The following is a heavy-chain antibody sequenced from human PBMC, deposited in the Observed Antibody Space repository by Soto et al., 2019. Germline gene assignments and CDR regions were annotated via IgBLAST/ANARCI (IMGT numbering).Heavy chain of an antibody. D-gene: IGHD5-12*01. J-gene: IGHJ4*02. Sequence: GGSLRLSCAASGFSFTNAWMNWVRQAPGKGLEWVGRVKSKSDGGTIEYAAAVKDRFIISRDDSTATLYLQLNGLKTEDTAMYYCTSTPVTHESKWLIDHWGQGTLVTVSS. V-gene: IGHV3-15*07. CDR3: TSTPVTHESKWLIDH. CDR1: GFSFTNAW. CDR2: VKSKSDGGTI.